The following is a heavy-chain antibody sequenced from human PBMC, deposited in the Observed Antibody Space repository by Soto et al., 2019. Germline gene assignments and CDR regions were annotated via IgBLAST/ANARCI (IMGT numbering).Heavy chain of an antibody. CDR1: GFTFGDYA. Sequence: PGGSLRLSCTASGFTFGDYAMSWFRQAPGKGLEWVGFIRSKAYGGTTEYAASVKGRFTISRDDSKSIAYLQMNSLKTEDTAVYYCTRDRSSSWYVDDYWGQGTLVTVSS. V-gene: IGHV3-49*03. CDR3: TRDRSSSWYVDDY. CDR2: IRSKAYGGTT. J-gene: IGHJ4*02. D-gene: IGHD6-13*01.